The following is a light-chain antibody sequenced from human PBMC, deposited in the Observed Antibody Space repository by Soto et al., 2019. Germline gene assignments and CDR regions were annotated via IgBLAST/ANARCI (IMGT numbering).Light chain of an antibody. CDR1: QRGSQNY. CDR2: GAS. CDR3: QHYGRSAYT. V-gene: IGKV3-20*01. Sequence: EIVLTQSPGTLSLSPGERATPSCRASQRGSQNYLAWYQQKPGQAPRPLIYGASSRATGIPDRFSGSGSGTDFTLTISRLEPEDFAVYYCQHYGRSAYTFGQGTTLEIK. J-gene: IGKJ2*01.